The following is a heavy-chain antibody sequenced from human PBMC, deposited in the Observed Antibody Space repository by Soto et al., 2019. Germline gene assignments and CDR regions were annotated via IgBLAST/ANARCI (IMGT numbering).Heavy chain of an antibody. CDR1: GFTFSNFD. CDR3: ARAYTGRLPRRADYYYAMDV. V-gene: IGHV3-13*05. D-gene: IGHD2-2*02. CDR2: IGAARDP. Sequence: PXGSLILSFATSGFTFSNFDMHLVRQVPGKGLEWVSAIGAARDPYYLGSVKGRFTISRENAKNSVYLQMNDLRAGDSAVYYCARAYTGRLPRRADYYYAMDVWGQGTTVTVSS. J-gene: IGHJ6*02.